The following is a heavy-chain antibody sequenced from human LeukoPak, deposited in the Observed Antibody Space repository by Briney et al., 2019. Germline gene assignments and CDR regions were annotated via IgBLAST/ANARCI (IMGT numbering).Heavy chain of an antibody. Sequence: ASVKVSCNASGGTFSSYAISWVRQAPGQGLEWMGGIIPIFGTANYAQKFQGRVTITADESTGTAYMELSSLRSEDTAVYYCARVMVRGVFDYWGQGTLVTVSS. J-gene: IGHJ4*02. D-gene: IGHD3-10*01. CDR1: GGTFSSYA. CDR2: IIPIFGTA. V-gene: IGHV1-69*13. CDR3: ARVMVRGVFDY.